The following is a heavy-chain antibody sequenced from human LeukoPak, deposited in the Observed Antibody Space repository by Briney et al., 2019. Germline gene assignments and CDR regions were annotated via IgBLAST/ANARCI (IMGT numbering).Heavy chain of an antibody. J-gene: IGHJ5*02. V-gene: IGHV3-30-3*01. CDR1: GFTFSSYA. D-gene: IGHD3-10*01. CDR2: ISYDGSNK. CDR3: AGEDGSGP. Sequence: GGSLRLSCAASGFTFSSYAMHWVRQAPGKGLEWVAVISYDGSNKYYADSVKGRFTISRDNSKNTLYLQMNSLRAEDTAVYYCAGEDGSGPWGQGTLVTVSS.